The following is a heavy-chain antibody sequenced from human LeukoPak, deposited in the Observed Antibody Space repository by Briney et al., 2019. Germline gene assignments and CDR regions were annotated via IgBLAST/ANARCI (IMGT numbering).Heavy chain of an antibody. CDR2: IIPIFGTA. J-gene: IGHJ4*02. CDR1: GGTFSSYA. CDR3: ARGPYSSSWYFDY. Sequence: VASVKVSCKASGGTFSSYAISWVRQAPGQGLEWMGGIIPIFGTANYAQKFQGRVTITADESTSTAYMELSSLRSEDTAVYYCARGPYSSSWYFDYWGQGTLVTVSS. D-gene: IGHD6-13*01. V-gene: IGHV1-69*13.